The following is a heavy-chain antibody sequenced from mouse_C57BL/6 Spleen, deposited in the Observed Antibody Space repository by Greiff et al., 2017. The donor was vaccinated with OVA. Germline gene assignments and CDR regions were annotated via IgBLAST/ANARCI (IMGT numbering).Heavy chain of an antibody. CDR1: GYTFTSYG. CDR2: IYPRSGNT. J-gene: IGHJ1*03. Sequence: VQLQQSGAELARPGASVKLSCKASGYTFTSYGISWVKQRTGQGLEWIGEIYPRSGNTYYNEKFKGKATLTADKSSSTAYMELRSLTSEDSAVYFCARSVYGSSYRYFDVWGTGTTVTVSS. CDR3: ARSVYGSSYRYFDV. V-gene: IGHV1-81*01. D-gene: IGHD1-1*01.